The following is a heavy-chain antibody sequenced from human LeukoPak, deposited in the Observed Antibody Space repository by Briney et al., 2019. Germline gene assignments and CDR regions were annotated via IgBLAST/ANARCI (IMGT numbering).Heavy chain of an antibody. D-gene: IGHD3-10*01. Sequence: ASVKVSCKASGYTFTSYGISWVRQAPGQGLEWMGWISAYNGNTNYAQKLQGRVTMTTDTSTSTAYMELRSLRSDDTAVYYCARGDYYGSGSYLPFDYWGQGTLVTVSS. V-gene: IGHV1-18*01. CDR3: ARGDYYGSGSYLPFDY. CDR1: GYTFTSYG. J-gene: IGHJ4*02. CDR2: ISAYNGNT.